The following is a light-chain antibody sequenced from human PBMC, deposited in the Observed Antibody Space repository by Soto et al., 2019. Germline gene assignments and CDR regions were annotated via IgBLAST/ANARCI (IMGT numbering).Light chain of an antibody. CDR2: SNN. V-gene: IGLV1-47*02. CDR3: AAWDDSLSGSYG. J-gene: IGLJ1*01. Sequence: QSVLTQPPSASGTPGQRVTISCSGSGSNIGRNYVYWYQQRPGTAPKLLIYSNNQRPSGVPDRFSGSKSGTSASLAISGLRSEDEADYYCAAWDDSLSGSYGFGTGTKVTGL. CDR1: GSNIGRNY.